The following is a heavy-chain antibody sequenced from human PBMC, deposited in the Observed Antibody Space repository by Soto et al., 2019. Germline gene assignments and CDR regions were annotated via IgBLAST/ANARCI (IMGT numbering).Heavy chain of an antibody. CDR2: INAGNGNT. D-gene: IGHD1-26*01. Sequence: ALMEVCCQASGYTFTSYAMHWVRHAPGQRLEWMGWINAGNGNTKYSQKFQGRVTITRDTSASTAYMELSSLRSEDTAVYYCARARDSGSYSDAFDIWGQGTMVTVSS. CDR3: ARARDSGSYSDAFDI. CDR1: GYTFTSYA. J-gene: IGHJ3*02. V-gene: IGHV1-3*01.